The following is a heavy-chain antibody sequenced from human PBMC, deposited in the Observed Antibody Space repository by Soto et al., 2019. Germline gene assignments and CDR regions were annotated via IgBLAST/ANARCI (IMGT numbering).Heavy chain of an antibody. CDR3: ARDALGYSSGYYGFGWFDP. D-gene: IGHD3-22*01. CDR2: IYYSGST. V-gene: IGHV4-30-4*01. J-gene: IGHJ5*02. Sequence: QVQLQESGPGLVKPSQTLSLTCTVSGGSISSGDYYWSWIRQPPGKGLEWIGYIYYSGSTYYNPSLKSLLTIAVHTSKNQFSLKLSSVTAAETAVYYCARDALGYSSGYYGFGWFDPWGQGTLVTVST. CDR1: GGSISSGDYY.